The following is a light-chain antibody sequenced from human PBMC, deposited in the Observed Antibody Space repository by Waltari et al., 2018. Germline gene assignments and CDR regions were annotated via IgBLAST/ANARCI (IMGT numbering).Light chain of an antibody. J-gene: IGKJ1*01. Sequence: AIRITQSPSSLSASTGDRVTNTCRASQGISSYLAWYQQKPGKAPKVLIYAASTLQSGVPSRFCGSGSGTDFTLTISCLQSEDFAIYYCQQYYSNPATFGQGTKVEIK. CDR2: AAS. CDR3: QQYYSNPAT. CDR1: QGISSY. V-gene: IGKV1-8*01.